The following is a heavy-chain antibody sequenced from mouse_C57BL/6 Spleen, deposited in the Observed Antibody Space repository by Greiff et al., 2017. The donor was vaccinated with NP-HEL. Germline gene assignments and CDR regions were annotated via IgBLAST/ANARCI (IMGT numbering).Heavy chain of an antibody. V-gene: IGHV1-64*01. Sequence: QVQLQQPGAELVKPGASVKLSCKASGYTFTSYWMHWVKQRPGQGLEWIGMIHPNSGSTNYNEKFKSKATLTVDKSSSTAYMQLSSLTSEDSAFYYCARSGSYGNYVAYWGQGTLVTVSA. CDR3: ARSGSYGNYVAY. CDR2: IHPNSGST. D-gene: IGHD2-1*01. J-gene: IGHJ3*01. CDR1: GYTFTSYW.